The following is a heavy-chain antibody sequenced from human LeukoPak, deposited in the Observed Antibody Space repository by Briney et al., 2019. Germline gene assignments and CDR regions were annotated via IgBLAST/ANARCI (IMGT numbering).Heavy chain of an antibody. V-gene: IGHV3-7*03. CDR2: INQDGSEK. Sequence: GGSLRLSCAASGFTFSSYWMSWVRQAPGKGPEWVANINQDGSEKFYVDSVKGRFTISRDNAKNSLYLQMSSLRAEDTAVYYCARDYYGSGSHYENWGQGTLVTVSS. CDR1: GFTFSSYW. CDR3: ARDYYGSGSHYEN. D-gene: IGHD3-10*01. J-gene: IGHJ4*02.